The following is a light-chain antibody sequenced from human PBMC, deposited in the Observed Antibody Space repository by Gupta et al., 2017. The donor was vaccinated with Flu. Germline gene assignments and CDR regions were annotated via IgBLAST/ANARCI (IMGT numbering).Light chain of an antibody. CDR1: QSVNRSY. CDR2: GAS. J-gene: IGKJ1*01. CDR3: QQYGSSPRT. Sequence: ESTTLSSGVSQSVNRSYLAWYQQRPGQAPRLLIYGASSRATGIPDRFSGSGSGTDFTLTISRLEAEDFAVYYCQQYGSSPRTFGQGTKVEIK. V-gene: IGKV3-20*01.